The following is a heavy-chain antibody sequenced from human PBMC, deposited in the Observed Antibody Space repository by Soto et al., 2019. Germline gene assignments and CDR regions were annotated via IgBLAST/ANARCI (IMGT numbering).Heavy chain of an antibody. CDR3: ARGSAAGTSKGYYYYGMDV. D-gene: IGHD6-13*01. Sequence: ASVKVSCKASGGTFSSYAISWVRQAPGQGLEWMGGIIPIFGTANYAQKFQGRVTITADESTSTAYMELSSLRSEDTAVYYCARGSAAGTSKGYYYYGMDVWGQGTTVTVSS. J-gene: IGHJ6*02. CDR2: IIPIFGTA. V-gene: IGHV1-69*13. CDR1: GGTFSSYA.